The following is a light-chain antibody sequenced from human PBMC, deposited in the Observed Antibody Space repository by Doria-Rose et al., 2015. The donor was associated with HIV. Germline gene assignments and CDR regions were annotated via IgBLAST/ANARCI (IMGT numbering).Light chain of an antibody. Sequence: EIVMTQSPGTLSLSPGERATLSCMASQRVKSSYLSWYQQQPGQAPRLLIYDASTRATGIPDRFSGSGSGTDFTLTISRLEPEDVAVYYCQQYGTSRGTFGQGTRLEIK. CDR3: QQYGTSRGT. CDR1: QRVKSSY. J-gene: IGKJ5*01. V-gene: IGKV3-20*01. CDR2: DAS.